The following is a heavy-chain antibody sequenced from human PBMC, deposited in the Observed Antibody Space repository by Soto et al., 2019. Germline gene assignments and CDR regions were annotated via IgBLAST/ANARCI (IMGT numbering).Heavy chain of an antibody. CDR2: VYTSGRT. CDR1: GFTVTNSY. J-gene: IGHJ4*02. D-gene: IGHD1-1*01. V-gene: IGHV3-53*01. CDR3: ARAGFERLYFDQ. Sequence: EVQFVESGGDLIQPGGSLRLSCAASGFTVTNSYMAWVRQAPGKGLEWVSVVYTSGRTYHADSVKGRFTVSRDISTNMFFLQMNKLSAEDMATYYCARAGFERLYFDQWGRGTPVTVSS.